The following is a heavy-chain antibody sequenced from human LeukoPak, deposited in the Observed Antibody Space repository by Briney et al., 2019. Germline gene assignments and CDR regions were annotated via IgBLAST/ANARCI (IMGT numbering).Heavy chain of an antibody. Sequence: SETLSLTCTVSGGSISSYYWSWIRQPPGKGLEWIGYIYYSGSTNYNPSLKSRVTISVDTSKNQFSLKLSSVTAADTAVYYCARKNVGYRSGQLDYWGQGTLVTVSS. V-gene: IGHV4-59*01. D-gene: IGHD6-19*01. CDR1: GGSISSYY. CDR2: IYYSGST. J-gene: IGHJ4*02. CDR3: ARKNVGYRSGQLDY.